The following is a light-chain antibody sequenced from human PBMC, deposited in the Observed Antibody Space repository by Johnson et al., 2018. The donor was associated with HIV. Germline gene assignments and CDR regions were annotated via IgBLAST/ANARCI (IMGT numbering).Light chain of an antibody. V-gene: IGLV1-51*02. CDR1: SSNIENYF. CDR3: GVWDASLSPHYV. Sequence: QSVLTQPPSLSAAPGQRVSISCSGNSSNIENYFVSWYQQLPGAAPRLLIYEDNKRPSGIPDRFSGSKSGASATLGITGLQTVDEADYYCGVWDASLSPHYVFGTVTTITVL. J-gene: IGLJ1*01. CDR2: EDN.